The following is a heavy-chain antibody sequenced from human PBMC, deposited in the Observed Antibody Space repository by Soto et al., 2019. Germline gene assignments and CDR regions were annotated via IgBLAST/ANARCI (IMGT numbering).Heavy chain of an antibody. Sequence: ASVKVSCKASGYTFTGYYMHWVRQAPGQGLEWMGWINPNSGGTNYAQKFQGWVTMTRDTSISTAYMELSRLRSDDTAVYYCARPRLYDNYGMDVWGQGTTFTLSS. V-gene: IGHV1-2*04. CDR1: GYTFTGYY. J-gene: IGHJ6*02. CDR3: ARPRLYDNYGMDV. D-gene: IGHD3-9*01. CDR2: INPNSGGT.